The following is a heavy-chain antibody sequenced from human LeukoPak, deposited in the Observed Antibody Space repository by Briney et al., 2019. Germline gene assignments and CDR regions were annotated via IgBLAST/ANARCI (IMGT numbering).Heavy chain of an antibody. J-gene: IGHJ5*02. CDR1: GYTFSSYY. V-gene: IGHV1-46*01. CDR3: ARADSGGDSSGYKWFDP. CDR2: INPSGGST. Sequence: ASVKVSCKASGYTFSSYYMHWVRQAPGQGLEWMGIINPSGGSTSYAHKFQGRVTMTRDTSTSTVYMELSNLRPEDTAVYYCARADSGGDSSGYKWFDPWGQGTLVTVSS. D-gene: IGHD3-22*01.